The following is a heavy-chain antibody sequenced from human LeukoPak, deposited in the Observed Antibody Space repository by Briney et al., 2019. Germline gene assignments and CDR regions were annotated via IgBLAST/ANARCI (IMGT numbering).Heavy chain of an antibody. D-gene: IGHD3-22*01. CDR2: IYYTGST. CDR3: ARENSSGYHNWFDP. Sequence: PSETPSLTCTDSGGPISGHYWSWLRQPPGKGLEWIGYIYYTGSTNYNPSLKSRVTISVDTSKNQFSLKLSSVTAADTAVYYCARENSSGYHNWFDPWGQGTLVTVSS. J-gene: IGHJ5*02. CDR1: GGPISGHY. V-gene: IGHV4-59*11.